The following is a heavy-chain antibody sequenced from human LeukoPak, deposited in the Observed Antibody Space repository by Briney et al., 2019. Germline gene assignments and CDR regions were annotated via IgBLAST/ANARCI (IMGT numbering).Heavy chain of an antibody. CDR1: GGSISSSSYY. CDR2: IYYSGST. V-gene: IGHV4-39*07. D-gene: IGHD3-10*01. Sequence: KPSETLSLTCTVSGGSISSSSYYWGWIRQPPGKGLEWIGSIYYSGSTYYNPSLKSRVTISVDTSKNQFSLKLSSVTAADTAVYYCARATGSGSYYNWGRGYYYYYYMDVWGKGTTVTVSS. CDR3: ARATGSGSYYNWGRGYYYYYYMDV. J-gene: IGHJ6*03.